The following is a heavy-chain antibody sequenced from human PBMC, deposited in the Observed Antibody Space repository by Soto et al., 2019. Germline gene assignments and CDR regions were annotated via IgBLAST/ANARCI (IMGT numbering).Heavy chain of an antibody. CDR1: GGSISSYY. D-gene: IGHD4-17*01. V-gene: IGHV4-59*08. CDR3: ARRYGPGFDY. CDR2: IYYSGST. Sequence: SETLSLTCTVSGGSISSYYWSWIRQPPGKGLEWIGYIYYSGSTNYNPSLKSRVTISVDTSKNQFSLKLSSVTAADTAVYYCARRYGPGFDYWGQGSLVTVSS. J-gene: IGHJ4*02.